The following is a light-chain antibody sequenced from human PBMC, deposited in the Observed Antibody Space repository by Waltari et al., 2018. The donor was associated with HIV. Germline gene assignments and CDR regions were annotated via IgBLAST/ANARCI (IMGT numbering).Light chain of an antibody. CDR1: SSNIGNDN. J-gene: IGLJ1*01. CDR2: KNY. CDR3: VGWDGSLSGYV. Sequence: QSVLTQPPSASGTPGQTVTISCSGSSSNIGNDNVYCYQQPPGMTPKLLIYKNYQRPSGVPDRFAGSKSGTSASLAISGLRSEDEADYYCVGWDGSLSGYVFGAGTKVTVL. V-gene: IGLV1-47*01.